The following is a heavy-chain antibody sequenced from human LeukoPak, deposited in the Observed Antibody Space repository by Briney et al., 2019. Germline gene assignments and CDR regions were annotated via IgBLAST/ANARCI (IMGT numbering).Heavy chain of an antibody. J-gene: IGHJ4*02. CDR3: AKGRVRRATAIPIDY. CDR2: ISYDGSNK. D-gene: IGHD2-2*02. Sequence: GRSLRLSCAASGFTFSSYGMHWVRQAPGKGLEWVAVISYDGSNKYYADSVKGRFTISRDNSKNTLYLQMNGLRAEDTAVYYCAKGRVRRATAIPIDYWGQGTLVTVSS. V-gene: IGHV3-30*18. CDR1: GFTFSSYG.